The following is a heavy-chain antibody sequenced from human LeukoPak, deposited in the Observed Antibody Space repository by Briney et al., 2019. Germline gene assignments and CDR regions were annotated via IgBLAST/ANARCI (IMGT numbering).Heavy chain of an antibody. J-gene: IGHJ4*02. Sequence: PGGSLRLSCAASGFTFSSYSMNWVRQAPGKGLEWVSSITRSNYIYYADSVKGRFTISRDNAKNSLYLQMNSLRAEDTAIYYCAKGVGRSGYTRFDYWGQGTLVTVSS. CDR2: ITRSNYI. V-gene: IGHV3-21*04. CDR3: AKGVGRSGYTRFDY. D-gene: IGHD5-12*01. CDR1: GFTFSSYS.